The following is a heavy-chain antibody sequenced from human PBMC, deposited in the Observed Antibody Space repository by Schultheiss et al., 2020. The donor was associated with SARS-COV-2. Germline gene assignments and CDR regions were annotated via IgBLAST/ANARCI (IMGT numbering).Heavy chain of an antibody. CDR3: ARVDAYSAYTFDY. CDR2: ISGSGGST. Sequence: GESLKISCAASGFTFSNYAMSWVRQAPGKGLKWVSAISGSGGSTYYADSVKGRFTISRDNSNNTMYLQMSSLRAEDTAVYYCARVDAYSAYTFDYWGQGALVTVSS. CDR1: GFTFSNYA. D-gene: IGHD4-11*01. J-gene: IGHJ4*02. V-gene: IGHV3-23*01.